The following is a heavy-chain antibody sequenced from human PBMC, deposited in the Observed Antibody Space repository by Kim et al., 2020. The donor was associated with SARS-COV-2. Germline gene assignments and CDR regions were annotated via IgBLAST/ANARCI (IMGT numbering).Heavy chain of an antibody. J-gene: IGHJ4*02. D-gene: IGHD6-13*01. Sequence: GGSLRLSCAASGFTFSSYAMHWVRQAPGKGLEWVAVISYDGSNKYYADSVKGRFTISRDNSKNTLYLQMNSLRAEDTAVYYCARDHSSSWSFDYWGQGTL. CDR1: GFTFSSYA. CDR3: ARDHSSSWSFDY. CDR2: ISYDGSNK. V-gene: IGHV3-30*04.